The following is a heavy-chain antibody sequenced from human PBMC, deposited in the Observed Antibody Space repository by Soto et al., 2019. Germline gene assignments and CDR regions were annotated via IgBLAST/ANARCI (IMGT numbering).Heavy chain of an antibody. CDR2: ISTYNGNT. V-gene: IGHV1-18*01. D-gene: IGHD1-26*01. CDR3: ARDSQQELLPIYYSGMDV. Sequence: QVQLVQSGAEVKKPGASVKVSCKASGYTFTTYGLSWVRQAPGQGLEWMGWISTYNGNTNYAQNLQGRVTMTTDTSTSTAYMELRSLRSDDTAVYYCARDSQQELLPIYYSGMDVWGQGTTVTVSS. J-gene: IGHJ6*02. CDR1: GYTFTTYG.